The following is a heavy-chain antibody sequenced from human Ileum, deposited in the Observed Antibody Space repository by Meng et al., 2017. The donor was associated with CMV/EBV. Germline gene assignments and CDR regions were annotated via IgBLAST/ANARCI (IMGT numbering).Heavy chain of an antibody. CDR1: GYTFTAYD. CDR3: ARDLRGGRYSIDY. V-gene: IGHV1-18*01. D-gene: IGHD1-26*01. CDR2: ISPHNDDT. Sequence: CKASGYTFTAYDISWVRQAPGQGLEWMGWISPHNDDTDYAQNLQGRVTMTTDTSTSTAYLDLRSLRSDDTAVYYCARDLRGGRYSIDYWGQGTLVTVSS. J-gene: IGHJ4*02.